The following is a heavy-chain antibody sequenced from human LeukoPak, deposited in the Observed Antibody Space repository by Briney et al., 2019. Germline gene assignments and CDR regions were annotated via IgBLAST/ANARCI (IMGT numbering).Heavy chain of an antibody. D-gene: IGHD6-6*01. J-gene: IGHJ3*02. CDR2: VHYSGTA. Sequence: SETLSLTCTVSDGSITNYDWSWVRQPPGKGLEFIGHVHYSGTADYNPSLKSRVTISIDTSKKHFFLKLKSVTAADTAVYYCARQVLHLARPGAFDIWGQGTMVTVSS. CDR3: ARQVLHLARPGAFDI. CDR1: DGSITNYD. V-gene: IGHV4-59*08.